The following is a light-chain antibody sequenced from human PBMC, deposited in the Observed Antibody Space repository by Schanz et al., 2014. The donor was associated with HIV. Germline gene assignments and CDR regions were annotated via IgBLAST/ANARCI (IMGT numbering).Light chain of an antibody. J-gene: IGLJ1*01. CDR2: DVD. Sequence: QSALTQPASVSGSPGQSITISCTGTSSDVGGYKYVSWYQQYPGKAPKLISFDVDNRPSGVSWRFSASKSGNTASLTISGLQAEDEADYYCGSFAGSNTRGLVFGTGTKLTVL. CDR1: SSDVGGYKY. CDR3: GSFAGSNTRGLV. V-gene: IGLV2-14*01.